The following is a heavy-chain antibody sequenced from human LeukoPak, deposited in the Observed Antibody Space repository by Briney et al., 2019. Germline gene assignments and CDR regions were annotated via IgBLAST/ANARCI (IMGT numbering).Heavy chain of an antibody. CDR1: GYTFTSYD. V-gene: IGHV1-18*01. Sequence: ASVKVSCKASGYTFTSYDISWVRQAPGQGLEWMGWISAYNGNTNYAQKLQGRVTMTTDTSTSTAYMELRSLRSDDTAVYYCAFIAAAGTNFDYWGQGTLVTVSS. CDR3: AFIAAAGTNFDY. CDR2: ISAYNGNT. D-gene: IGHD6-13*01. J-gene: IGHJ4*02.